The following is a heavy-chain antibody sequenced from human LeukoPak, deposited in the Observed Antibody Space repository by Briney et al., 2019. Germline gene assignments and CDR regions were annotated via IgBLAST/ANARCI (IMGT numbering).Heavy chain of an antibody. V-gene: IGHV3-11*03. CDR2: ISSSSSYT. Sequence: GGSLRLSCAASGFTFSDYYMSWIRQAPGKGLEWVSYISSSSSYTNYADSVKGRFTISRDNAKNSLYLQMNSLRAEDTALYYCAKIGWRGTYRFDFWGQGTLVTVSS. CDR1: GFTFSDYY. D-gene: IGHD3-3*01. CDR3: AKIGWRGTYRFDF. J-gene: IGHJ4*02.